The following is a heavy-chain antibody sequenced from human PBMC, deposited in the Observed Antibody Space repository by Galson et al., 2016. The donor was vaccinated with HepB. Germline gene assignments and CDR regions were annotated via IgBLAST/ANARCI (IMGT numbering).Heavy chain of an antibody. CDR3: ARDPGGYGFIDS. Sequence: SLRLSCAASGFTFTEYYMTWIRPAPGKGLEWLSYLSSSTRYTNSADSVKGRFTIFRDNAKNSVYLQMNSLRAEDTAVYYCARDPGGYGFIDSWGQGTLVTVSS. J-gene: IGHJ4*02. D-gene: IGHD5-12*01. CDR2: LSSSTRYT. V-gene: IGHV3-11*06. CDR1: GFTFTEYY.